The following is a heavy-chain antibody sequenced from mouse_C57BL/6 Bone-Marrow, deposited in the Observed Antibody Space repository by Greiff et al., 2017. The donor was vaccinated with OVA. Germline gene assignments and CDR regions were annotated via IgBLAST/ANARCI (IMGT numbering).Heavy chain of an antibody. CDR3: AREILLLRYFDY. D-gene: IGHD1-1*01. V-gene: IGHV5-4*01. Sequence: EVKLVESGGGLVKPGGSLKLSCAASGFTFSSYAMSWVRQTPEKRLEWVATISDGGSYTYYPDNVKGRFTISRDNAKNNLYLQMSHLKSEDTAMYYCAREILLLRYFDYWGQGTTRTVSS. J-gene: IGHJ2*01. CDR2: ISDGGSYT. CDR1: GFTFSSYA.